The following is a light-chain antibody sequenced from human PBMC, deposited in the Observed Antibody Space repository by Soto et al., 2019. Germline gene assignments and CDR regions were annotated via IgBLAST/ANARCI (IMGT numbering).Light chain of an antibody. V-gene: IGKV3-20*01. CDR1: QSVSRSY. CDR2: GTS. CDR3: QQYDSSALT. J-gene: IGKJ3*01. Sequence: EIVLTQSPGTLSLSPGERATLSCRASQSVSRSYLGWYQQKPGQAPRLLIYGTSSRATRIPDRFSGSGSGTDFTLTISRLEPEDFAVYFCQQYDSSALTFGPGTKVDIK.